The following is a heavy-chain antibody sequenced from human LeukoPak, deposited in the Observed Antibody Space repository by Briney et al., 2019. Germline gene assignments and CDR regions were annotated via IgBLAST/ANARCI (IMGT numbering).Heavy chain of an antibody. CDR3: AKSGGYGLIDY. Sequence: TSSETLSLTCAVYGGSFSGYYWSWIRQPPGKGPEWIGNIYYTGNTYYNASLQSRVTISIDTSKNQFSLRLNSVTAADTAMYYCAKSGGYGLIDYWGQGTLVTVSS. J-gene: IGHJ4*02. D-gene: IGHD1-26*01. V-gene: IGHV4-34*01. CDR2: IYYTGNT. CDR1: GGSFSGYY.